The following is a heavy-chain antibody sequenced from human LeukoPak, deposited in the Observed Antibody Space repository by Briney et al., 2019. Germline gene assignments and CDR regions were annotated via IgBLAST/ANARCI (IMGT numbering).Heavy chain of an antibody. D-gene: IGHD3-22*01. CDR1: GGSFTDYF. Sequence: SETLSLTWTVFGGSFTDYFWTWIRHSPGKGLEGIGEINDYTGDSKYNPSLNSRVSISLEQSKNQLSLELRSVTAADTAVYYCARGRIAKIVVVHSFSYGMDVWGQGTTVTVSS. CDR2: INDYTGDS. V-gene: IGHV4-34*01. CDR3: ARGRIAKIVVVHSFSYGMDV. J-gene: IGHJ6*02.